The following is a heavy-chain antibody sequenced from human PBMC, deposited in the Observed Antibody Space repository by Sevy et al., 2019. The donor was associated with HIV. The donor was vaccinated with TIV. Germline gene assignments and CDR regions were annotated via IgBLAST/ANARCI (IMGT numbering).Heavy chain of an antibody. CDR3: ARYTHDYGDYAPQGYGMDV. CDR2: ISSTSSYI. CDR1: GFSFSSYS. J-gene: IGHJ6*02. Sequence: GGSLRLSCAASGFSFSSYSINWVRQAPGKGLEWVSFISSTSSYIYYADSVKGRLTISRDNAKNSLYLQMNSLRAEDTAVDDCARYTHDYGDYAPQGYGMDVWGQGTTVTVSS. V-gene: IGHV3-21*01. D-gene: IGHD4-17*01.